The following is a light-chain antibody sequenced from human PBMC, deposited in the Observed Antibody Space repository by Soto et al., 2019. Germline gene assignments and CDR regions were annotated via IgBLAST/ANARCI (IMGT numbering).Light chain of an antibody. CDR1: SSDIGGYNY. J-gene: IGLJ1*01. Sequence: QSVLTQPRSVSGSPGQSVTISCTGTSSDIGGYNYVSWYQQHPGKAPKLMIHDVSQRPSGFPDLFSGSKSGRTASLTISGLQAEDEADYHCCDDGAANTFPYVGFGYGTKVTVL. CDR3: CDDGAANTFPYVG. V-gene: IGLV2-11*01. CDR2: DVS.